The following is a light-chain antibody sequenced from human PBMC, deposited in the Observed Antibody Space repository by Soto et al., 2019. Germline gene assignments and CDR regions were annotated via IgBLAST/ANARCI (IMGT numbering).Light chain of an antibody. Sequence: DIQMTQSPSTLSASVGDRVTITCRASQSISSWLAWYQQKPGKAPKLLIYDASSLESGVPSRFSGSGSGTDFTLTISSLQPEDFATYYCQQSYSTPPFGQGTRLEIK. V-gene: IGKV1-39*01. J-gene: IGKJ5*01. CDR2: DAS. CDR1: QSISSW. CDR3: QQSYSTPP.